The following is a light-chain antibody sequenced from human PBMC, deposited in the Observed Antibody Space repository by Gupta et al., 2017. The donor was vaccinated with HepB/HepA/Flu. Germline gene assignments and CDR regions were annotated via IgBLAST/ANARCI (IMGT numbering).Light chain of an antibody. Sequence: DIQMTQSPSSLSASVGDRVTITCRASQSISSYLNWYQQKPGKAPKLLIYAASSLQSGVPSRFSGSGSGTDSTLTISSLQPEDFATYYCQQSYRLYTFGQGTKLEIK. V-gene: IGKV1-39*01. CDR2: AAS. J-gene: IGKJ2*01. CDR3: QQSYRLYT. CDR1: QSISSY.